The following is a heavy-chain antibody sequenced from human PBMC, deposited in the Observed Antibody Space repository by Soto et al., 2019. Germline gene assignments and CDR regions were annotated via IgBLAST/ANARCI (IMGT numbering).Heavy chain of an antibody. D-gene: IGHD1-26*01. CDR2: TSYRSKWSN. V-gene: IGHV6-1*01. Sequence: SQTLSLPCAISGDSVSSNTAGWNWIRQSPSRGLEWLGRTSYRSKWSNDYAVSVKRRMTIKPDTSKNEFSLQLNSVTPEDTAVYYCARDGGTTPGYYVVDVRGQGTTVTVAS. CDR3: ARDGGTTPGYYVVDV. CDR1: GDSVSSNTAG. J-gene: IGHJ6*02.